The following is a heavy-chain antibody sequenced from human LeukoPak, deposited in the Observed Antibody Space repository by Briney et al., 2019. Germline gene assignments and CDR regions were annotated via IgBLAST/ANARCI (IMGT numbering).Heavy chain of an antibody. V-gene: IGHV6-1*01. CDR2: TYYRSKWYN. D-gene: IGHD5-18*01. CDR3: ARGQKYRSGYTVTELGSGYFDY. J-gene: IGHJ4*02. Sequence: SQTLSLTCAISGDSVSSNSAAWNWIRQSPSRGLEWLGRTYYRSKWYNDYAVSVKSRITINPDTSKNQFSLQLNSVTPEDTAVYYCARGQKYRSGYTVTELGSGYFDYWGQGPLVTVSS. CDR1: GDSVSSNSAA.